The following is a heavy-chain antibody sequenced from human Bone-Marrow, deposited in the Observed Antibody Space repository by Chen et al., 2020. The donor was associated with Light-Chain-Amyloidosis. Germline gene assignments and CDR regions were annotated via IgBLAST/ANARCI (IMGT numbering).Heavy chain of an antibody. Sequence: EVQLEQSGPEVKTPGESLKISCKGSGYTFPNYWIGWVRQMPGKGLEWMGVIYPDDSDARYSPSFAGQVTISADKSITTAYLQWRSLKASDTAMYYCARRRDGYNFDYWGQGTLVTVSS. CDR2: IYPDDSDA. D-gene: IGHD5-12*01. CDR1: GYTFPNYW. J-gene: IGHJ4*02. V-gene: IGHV5-51*01. CDR3: ARRRDGYNFDY.